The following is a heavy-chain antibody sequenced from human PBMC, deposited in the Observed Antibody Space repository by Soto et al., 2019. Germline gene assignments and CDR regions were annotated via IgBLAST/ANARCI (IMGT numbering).Heavy chain of an antibody. D-gene: IGHD4-17*01. V-gene: IGHV4-31*03. Sequence: QVQLQESGPGLVKPSQTLSLTCTVSGGSISSGGYYWSWIRQHPGKGLEWIGYIYYSGSTYYNPSLKVRVTISVDTSKNQLPLELSSVTAADTAVYHCARAAPPTVTHTTFDYWGQGTLVTVSS. CDR2: IYYSGST. CDR3: ARAAPPTVTHTTFDY. CDR1: GGSISSGGYY. J-gene: IGHJ4*02.